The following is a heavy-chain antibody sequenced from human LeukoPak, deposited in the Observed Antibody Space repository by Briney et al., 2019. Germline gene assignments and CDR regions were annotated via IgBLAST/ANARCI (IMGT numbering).Heavy chain of an antibody. CDR1: GGSFSGYY. CDR3: ASYGDYYFDY. V-gene: IGHV4-34*01. D-gene: IGHD4-17*01. Sequence: SETLSLTCAVYGGSFSGYYWSWIRQPPGKGLEWIGEINHSGSTNYNPSLKSRVTISVDTSKNQFSLKLSPVTAADTAVYYCASYGDYYFDYWGQGTLVTVSS. CDR2: INHSGST. J-gene: IGHJ4*02.